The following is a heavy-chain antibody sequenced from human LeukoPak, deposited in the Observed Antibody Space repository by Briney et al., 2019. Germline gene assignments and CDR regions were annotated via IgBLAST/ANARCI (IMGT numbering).Heavy chain of an antibody. CDR3: AKFGTPVAGNFDY. CDR2: INSSGSTI. V-gene: IGHV3-48*03. Sequence: GSLRLSCAASGFTFSSYEMNWIRQAPGKGLEWVSYINSSGSTIYYADSVKGRFTISRDNSKKTLYLQMNSLRAEDTAVYYCAKFGTPVAGNFDYWGQGTLVTVSS. D-gene: IGHD6-19*01. CDR1: GFTFSSYE. J-gene: IGHJ4*02.